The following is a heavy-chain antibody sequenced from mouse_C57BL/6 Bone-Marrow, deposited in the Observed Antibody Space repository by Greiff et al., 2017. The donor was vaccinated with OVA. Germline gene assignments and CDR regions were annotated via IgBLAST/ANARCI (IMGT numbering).Heavy chain of an antibody. V-gene: IGHV1-81*01. Sequence: QVQLQQSGAELARPGASVKLSCKASGYTFTSYGISWVKQRTGQGLEWIGEIYPRSGNTYYNVKFKGKATLTADKSSSTAYMELRSLTSEDSAVYFCASSSGLAWFAYWGQGTLVTVSA. CDR1: GYTFTSYG. J-gene: IGHJ3*01. CDR2: IYPRSGNT. D-gene: IGHD3-2*02. CDR3: ASSSGLAWFAY.